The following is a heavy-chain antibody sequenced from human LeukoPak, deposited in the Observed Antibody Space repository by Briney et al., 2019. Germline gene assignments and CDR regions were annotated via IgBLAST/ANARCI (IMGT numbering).Heavy chain of an antibody. Sequence: PGGSLRLSCAASGFTLSSYSMNWVRQAPGKGLEWVSYITSSSSTIHYADSVRGRFTISRDNAKNSLYLQMNSLRDEDTAVYYCTRDPHALDYWGQGTLVTVSS. J-gene: IGHJ4*02. V-gene: IGHV3-48*02. CDR1: GFTLSSYS. CDR2: ITSSSSTI. CDR3: TRDPHALDY.